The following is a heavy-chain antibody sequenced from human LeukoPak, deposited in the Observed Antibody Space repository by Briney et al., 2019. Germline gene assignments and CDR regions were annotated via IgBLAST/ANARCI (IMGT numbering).Heavy chain of an antibody. V-gene: IGHV3-48*03. CDR2: ISSSGSTI. Sequence: PGGSLRLSCAASGFTFSNYEMNWVRQAPGKGLEWVSYISSSGSTIYYADSVKGRFTISRDNAKNSLYLQMNSLRAEDTAVYYCARESLYCSGGSCYFDYWGQGTLVTVSS. CDR1: GFTFSNYE. J-gene: IGHJ4*02. D-gene: IGHD2-15*01. CDR3: ARESLYCSGGSCYFDY.